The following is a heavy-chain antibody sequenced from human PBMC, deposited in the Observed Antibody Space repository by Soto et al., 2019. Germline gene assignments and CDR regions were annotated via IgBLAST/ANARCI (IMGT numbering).Heavy chain of an antibody. V-gene: IGHV4-59*01. Sequence: PSETLSLTCTVSGGSIGDYYGTWIRQPPGKGLEWIGYIYYSGTTNYNPSLKSRVTISVDTSKNQFSLKLSSVTAADTAVYYCARGYYYDSSGYYYGGGYWFDPWGQGTLVTVSS. CDR2: IYYSGTT. CDR3: ARGYYYDSSGYYYGGGYWFDP. J-gene: IGHJ5*02. D-gene: IGHD3-22*01. CDR1: GGSIGDYY.